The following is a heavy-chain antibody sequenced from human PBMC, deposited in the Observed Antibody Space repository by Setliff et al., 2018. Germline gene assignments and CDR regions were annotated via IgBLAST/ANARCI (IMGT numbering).Heavy chain of an antibody. CDR1: GYTFTSYY. J-gene: IGHJ6*02. V-gene: IGHV1-46*01. D-gene: IGHD2-2*02. CDR2: INPSGGST. CDR3: ARDSRGLVPAAIEGSYYYYGMDV. Sequence: GASVKVSCKASGYTFTSYYMHWVRQAPGQGLEWMGIINPSGGSTSYAQKFQGRVTMTRDTSTSTVYMELSSLRSEDTAVYYCARDSRGLVPAAIEGSYYYYGMDVWGQGTTVTVSS.